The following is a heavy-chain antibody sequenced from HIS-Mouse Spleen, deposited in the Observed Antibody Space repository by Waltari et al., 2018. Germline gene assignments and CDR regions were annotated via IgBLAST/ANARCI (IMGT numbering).Heavy chain of an antibody. CDR3: ARGGADYYGSGSYYGLVDY. Sequence: QVQLQQWGAGLLKPSETLSLTCAVYGGSFSGYYWRWIRPPPGKGLEWSGEITHSGSTNYNPSRKDRVTISVDTPKNQCSLKRSSVTAADTAVYYCARGGADYYGSGSYYGLVDYWGQGTLVTVSS. D-gene: IGHD3-10*01. J-gene: IGHJ4*02. V-gene: IGHV4-34*01. CDR1: GGSFSGYY. CDR2: ITHSGST.